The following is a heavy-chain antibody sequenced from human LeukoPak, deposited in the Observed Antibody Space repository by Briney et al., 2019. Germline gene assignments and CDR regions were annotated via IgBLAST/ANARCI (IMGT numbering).Heavy chain of an antibody. D-gene: IGHD2-21*01. J-gene: IGHJ5*02. CDR2: INPSGGST. V-gene: IGHV1-46*01. CDR1: GYTFTSYY. CDR3: ARARSGEEIDP. Sequence: ASVKVSCKASGYTFTSYYMHWVRQAPGQGLEWMGIINPSGGSTSYTQKFQGRVTMTRDTSTSTVYMELSSLRSEDTAVYYCARARSGEEIDPWGQGTLVTVSS.